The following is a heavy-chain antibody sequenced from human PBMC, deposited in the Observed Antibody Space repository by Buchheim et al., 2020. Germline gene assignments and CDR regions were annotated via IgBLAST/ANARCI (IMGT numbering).Heavy chain of an antibody. Sequence: QVQLVESGGGVVQPGRSLRLSCAASGFTFSSYAMYWVRQAPGKGLGWVAMIYYDGSNKYYADSVKGRFTISRDNSKNTLYLQMNSLRAEDTAVYYCARDSGSSSSPRCDYWGQGT. J-gene: IGHJ4*02. D-gene: IGHD6-6*01. CDR2: IYYDGSNK. V-gene: IGHV3-33*01. CDR1: GFTFSSYA. CDR3: ARDSGSSSSPRCDY.